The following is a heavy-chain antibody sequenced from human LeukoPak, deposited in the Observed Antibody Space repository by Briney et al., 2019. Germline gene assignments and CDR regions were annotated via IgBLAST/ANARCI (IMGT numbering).Heavy chain of an antibody. CDR1: GYTVTSYY. V-gene: IGHV1-46*01. D-gene: IGHD5-24*01. CDR2: LNPSGGSS. CDR3: ASVYKHGMDV. Sequence: ASVKVSCKASGYTVTSYYMHWVRQAPGQGLEWMAILNPSGGSSNYAQKFQGRGTLTRATSTGTVYMELSSLRSEDTAVSYCASVYKHGMDVWGQGTTVIVSS. J-gene: IGHJ6*02.